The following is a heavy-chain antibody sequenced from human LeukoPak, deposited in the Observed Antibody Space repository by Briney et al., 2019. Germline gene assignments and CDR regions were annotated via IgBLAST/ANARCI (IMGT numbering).Heavy chain of an antibody. CDR2: ISSSSSYI. Sequence: PGGSLRLSCAASGFTFSSYSMNWVRQAPGKGLEWVSSISSSSSYIYYADSVKGRFTISRDNAKNSLYLQMNSPRAEDTAVYYCARGGVVTVATDYWGQGTLVTVSS. D-gene: IGHD3-3*01. CDR3: ARGGVVTVATDY. J-gene: IGHJ4*02. V-gene: IGHV3-21*01. CDR1: GFTFSSYS.